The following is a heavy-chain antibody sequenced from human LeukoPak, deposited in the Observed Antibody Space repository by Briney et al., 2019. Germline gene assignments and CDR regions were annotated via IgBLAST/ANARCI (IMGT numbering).Heavy chain of an antibody. CDR3: AKQYCSGGSCYSGDYFDY. CDR2: IRYDGSNK. CDR1: GFIFSIYG. J-gene: IGHJ4*02. D-gene: IGHD2-15*01. V-gene: IGHV3-30*02. Sequence: GGSLILSCAASGFIFSIYGMHWVRQTPGKGLEWVAFIRYDGSNKYYADSVKGRFTISRDNSKNTLYLQMNSLRVEDTAVYYCAKQYCSGGSCYSGDYFDYWGQGTLVTVSS.